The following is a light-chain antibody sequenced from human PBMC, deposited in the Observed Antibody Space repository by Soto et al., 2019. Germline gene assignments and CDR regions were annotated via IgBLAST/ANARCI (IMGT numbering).Light chain of an antibody. J-gene: IGKJ2*01. CDR1: QSVSSH. Sequence: EIVLTQSPATLSLSPGERATLSCRASQSVSSHLAWYQQKPGQAPRLLIYDASNRATGIPARFSGTGSGTDFTLTISSLDPEDFAVYYCQQRSDSYTFGQGTKLEIK. V-gene: IGKV3-11*01. CDR2: DAS. CDR3: QQRSDSYT.